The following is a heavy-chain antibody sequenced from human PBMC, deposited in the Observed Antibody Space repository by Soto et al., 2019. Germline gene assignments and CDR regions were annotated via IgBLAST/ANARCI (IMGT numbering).Heavy chain of an antibody. J-gene: IGHJ4*02. D-gene: IGHD5-12*01. CDR1: GFTFSDYY. V-gene: IGHV3-11*01. CDR3: ARESRIVATPQGY. Sequence: QVQLVESGGGLVKPGGSLRLSCAASGFTFSDYYMNWIRQAPGKGLEWVSYISDSGTTIYYADSVKGRFTISRDNAKSSLYLQMNSLRAEDTAVYYCARESRIVATPQGYWGQGTLVTVSS. CDR2: ISDSGTTI.